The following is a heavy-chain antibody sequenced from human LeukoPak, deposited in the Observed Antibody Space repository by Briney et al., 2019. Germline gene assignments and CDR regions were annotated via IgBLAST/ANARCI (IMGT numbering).Heavy chain of an antibody. Sequence: SGHTLVKPTQTLTLTYSFSVFLLTTRAAGVAWVRLPSGKPLELLAPTYWEDDRRFRPSLQNRPTIPKDTSRNQVVLTMTNMDPLDTATYYCALTRHGASPSRFDFWGQGILVLVSS. CDR3: ALTRHGASPSRFDF. J-gene: IGHJ4*02. CDR2: TYWEDDR. V-gene: IGHV2-5*02. D-gene: IGHD4/OR15-4a*01. CDR1: VFLLTTRAAG.